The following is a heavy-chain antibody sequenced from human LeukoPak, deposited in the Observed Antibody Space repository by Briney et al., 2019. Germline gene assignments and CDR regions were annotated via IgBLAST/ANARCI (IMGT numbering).Heavy chain of an antibody. CDR2: IADDSTAT. CDR1: GFTFSSYG. V-gene: IGHV3-23*01. D-gene: IGHD3-10*01. J-gene: IGHJ2*01. CDR3: ARGSFGTHWYFDL. Sequence: GGSLRLSCAASGFTFSSYGMNWVRQAPGKGLEWVSYIADDSTATYYPDSVKGRFTISRDNSKNTLSLLMNSLRAEGTAVYYCARGSFGTHWYFDLWGRGTLVTVSS.